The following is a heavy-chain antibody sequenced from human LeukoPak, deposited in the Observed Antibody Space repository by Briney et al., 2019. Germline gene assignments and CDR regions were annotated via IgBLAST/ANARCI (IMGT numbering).Heavy chain of an antibody. Sequence: SGPTLVNPTQTLTLTCTFSGFSLSTSGMRVSWIRQPPGKALEWLARIDWDDDKFYSAFLKTRLTISKDTSKNQVILIMPNLDPVDTATSYRARIESSDAFDYCGQGTLVTVSS. V-gene: IGHV2-70*04. CDR3: ARIESSDAFDY. J-gene: IGHJ4*02. CDR2: IDWDDDK. D-gene: IGHD6-19*01. CDR1: GFSLSTSGMR.